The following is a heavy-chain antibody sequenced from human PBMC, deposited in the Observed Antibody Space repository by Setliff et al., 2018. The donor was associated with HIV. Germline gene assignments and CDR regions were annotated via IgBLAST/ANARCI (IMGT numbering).Heavy chain of an antibody. CDR3: ARRHFYDSSGQVWAFDI. V-gene: IGHV1-69*13. J-gene: IGHJ3*02. CDR2: IIPFFGSA. D-gene: IGHD3-22*01. CDR1: GYTFTSYD. Sequence: SVKVSCKASGYTFTSYDISWMRQAPGQGLEWMGGIIPFFGSANYAQKFQGRLTITADASSSTAYMDLSSLTSEDAAVYYCARRHFYDSSGQVWAFDIWGQGTMVTVSS.